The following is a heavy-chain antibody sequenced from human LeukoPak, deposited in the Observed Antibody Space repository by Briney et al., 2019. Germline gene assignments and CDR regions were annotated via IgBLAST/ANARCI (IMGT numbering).Heavy chain of an antibody. J-gene: IGHJ4*02. CDR2: FDPEDGET. CDR3: ATDTSMITFGGVNIFDY. D-gene: IGHD3-16*01. V-gene: IGHV1-24*01. Sequence: VASVKVSCKVSGYTLTELSMHWVRQAPGKGLEWMGGFDPEDGETIYAQKFQGRVTMTEDTSTDTTYMELSSLRSEDTAVYYCATDTSMITFGGVNIFDYWGQGTLVTVSS. CDR1: GYTLTELS.